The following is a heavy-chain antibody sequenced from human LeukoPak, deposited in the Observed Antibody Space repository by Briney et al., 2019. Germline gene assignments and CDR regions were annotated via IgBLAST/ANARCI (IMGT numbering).Heavy chain of an antibody. Sequence: ASVKVSCKASGYTFTGYYMHWVRQAPGQGLEWMGWINPNSGGTNYAQKFQGRVTMTRDTSISTAYMELSRLRSYDTAVYYCARENRSGRPYDYWGQGTLVTVSS. J-gene: IGHJ4*02. D-gene: IGHD3-22*01. V-gene: IGHV1-2*02. CDR2: INPNSGGT. CDR3: ARENRSGRPYDY. CDR1: GYTFTGYY.